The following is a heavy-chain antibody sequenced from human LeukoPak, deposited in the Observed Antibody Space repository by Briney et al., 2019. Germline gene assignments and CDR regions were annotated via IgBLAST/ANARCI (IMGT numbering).Heavy chain of an antibody. CDR1: GYTFTSYY. CDR2: INPSGGST. CDR3: ARDKRLHLGELSSAFDY. D-gene: IGHD3-16*02. Sequence: ASVKVSCKASGYTFTSYYMHWVRQAPGQGLEWMGIINPSGGSTSYAQKFQGRLTMTRDTSTSTVYMELSSLRSEDTAVYYCARDKRLHLGELSSAFDYWGQGTLVTVSS. J-gene: IGHJ4*02. V-gene: IGHV1-46*01.